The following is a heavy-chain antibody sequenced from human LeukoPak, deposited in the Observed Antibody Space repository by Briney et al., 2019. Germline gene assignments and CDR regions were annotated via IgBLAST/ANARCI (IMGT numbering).Heavy chain of an antibody. J-gene: IGHJ4*02. V-gene: IGHV1-8*01. CDR2: MNPNSGNT. D-gene: IGHD4-23*01. CDR3: ARQTPGGNADFDY. Sequence: GESLKISCKASGYTFTSYDINWVRQATGQGLEWMGWMNPNSGNTGYAQKFQGRVTMTRNTSISTAYMELSSLRSEDTAVYYCARQTPGGNADFDYWGQGTLVTVSS. CDR1: GYTFTSYD.